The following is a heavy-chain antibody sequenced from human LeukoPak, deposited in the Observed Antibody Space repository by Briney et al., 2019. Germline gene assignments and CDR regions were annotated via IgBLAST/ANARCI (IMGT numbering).Heavy chain of an antibody. CDR3: VTDTQVAPGDIIMFRDY. Sequence: GATVNISCKASGYRFTDYYIYWVQQAPGEGLEWMGRVDPEDGETVYAEKFKDRLTMTADTSTNTAYMELTGLTSADTAVYYCVTDTQVAPGDIIMFRDYWGQGALVTVSS. CDR2: VDPEDGET. CDR1: GYRFTDYY. D-gene: IGHD3-10*02. J-gene: IGHJ4*02. V-gene: IGHV1-69-2*01.